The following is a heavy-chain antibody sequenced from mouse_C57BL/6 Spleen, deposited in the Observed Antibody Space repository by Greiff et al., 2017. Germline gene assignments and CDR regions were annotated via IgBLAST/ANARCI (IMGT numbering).Heavy chain of an antibody. V-gene: IGHV1-50*01. D-gene: IGHD1-1*01. Sequence: QVQLQQPGAELVKPGASVKLSCKASGYTFTSYWMQWVKQRPGQGLEWIGEIDPSDSYTNYNQKFKGKATLTVDTSSSTAYMQLSSLTSADSAVYYCARSHYYYGSSYSSFAYWGQGTLVTVSA. CDR3: ARSHYYYGSSYSSFAY. CDR1: GYTFTSYW. CDR2: IDPSDSYT. J-gene: IGHJ3*01.